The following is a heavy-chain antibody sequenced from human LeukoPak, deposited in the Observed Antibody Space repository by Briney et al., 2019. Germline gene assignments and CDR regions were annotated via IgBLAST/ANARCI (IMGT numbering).Heavy chain of an antibody. D-gene: IGHD6-19*01. Sequence: PGGSLRLSCAASGFTFSSYAMSWVRQAPGKGLERVSGTSGSGRSIHYADSVKGRFTISRDNSKNTLYLQMNSLRADDTAVYYCAKDMNSWRDGSGLGDYFDYWGQGTLVTVSS. V-gene: IGHV3-23*01. CDR2: TSGSGRSI. J-gene: IGHJ4*02. CDR3: AKDMNSWRDGSGLGDYFDY. CDR1: GFTFSSYA.